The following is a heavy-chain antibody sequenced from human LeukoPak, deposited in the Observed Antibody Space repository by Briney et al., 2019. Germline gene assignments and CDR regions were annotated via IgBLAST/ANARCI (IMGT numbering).Heavy chain of an antibody. CDR2: TSAYNGNT. CDR1: GYTFTSYG. Sequence: GASVKVSCKASGYTFTSYGISWVRQAPGQGLEWMGWTSAYNGNTNYAQKLQGRVTMTTDTSTSTAYMELRSLRSDDTAVYYCARAARYYYDSSGYYYHWGQGTLVTVSS. D-gene: IGHD3-22*01. V-gene: IGHV1-18*01. CDR3: ARAARYYYDSSGYYYH. J-gene: IGHJ4*02.